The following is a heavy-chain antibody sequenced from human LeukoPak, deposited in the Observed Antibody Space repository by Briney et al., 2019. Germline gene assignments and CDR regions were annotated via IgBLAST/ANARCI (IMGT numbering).Heavy chain of an antibody. D-gene: IGHD3-9*01. CDR3: AKGARSHVLIFDY. CDR2: IRYDGSNG. Sequence: GGSLRLSCAASEFTFDTYGMHWVRQAPGKGLEWVALIRYDGSNGYYLESVKGRFTISRDNSKNTLYLQMNSLRAEDTAVYYCAKGARSHVLIFDYWGQGALVTVSS. V-gene: IGHV3-30*02. CDR1: EFTFDTYG. J-gene: IGHJ4*02.